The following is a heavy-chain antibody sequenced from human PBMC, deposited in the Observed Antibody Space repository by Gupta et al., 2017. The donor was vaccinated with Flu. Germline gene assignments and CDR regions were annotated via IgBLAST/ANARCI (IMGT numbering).Heavy chain of an antibody. D-gene: IGHD6-19*01. CDR2: TCIDGTKK. V-gene: IGHV3-33*01. Sequence: LVESGGAVFQPGQSLGLSCAASWSRFGIFGIHSVREAAGKGLEWVGVTCIDGTKKYYPDSVKGGFTISSDNYKKMAYLQMDSVRADDTVVYSCGREFRKYDNGWFYYGVDLWGQGTTVTVS. CDR3: GREFRKYDNGWFYYGVDL. CDR1: WSRFGIFG. J-gene: IGHJ6*02.